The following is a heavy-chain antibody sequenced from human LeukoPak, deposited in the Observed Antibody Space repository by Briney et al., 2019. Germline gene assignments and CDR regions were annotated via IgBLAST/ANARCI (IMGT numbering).Heavy chain of an antibody. D-gene: IGHD3-22*01. V-gene: IGHV3-30-3*01. J-gene: IGHJ4*02. CDR2: ISYDGSNK. Sequence: GRSLRLSCAASGFTFSSYAMHWVRQAPGKGLEWVAVISYDGSNKYYADSVKGRFTISRDNSKNTLYLQMNSLRAEDTAVYYCAREGYSYYDSSGYPGSGPVKYWGQGTLVTVSS. CDR1: GFTFSSYA. CDR3: AREGYSYYDSSGYPGSGPVKY.